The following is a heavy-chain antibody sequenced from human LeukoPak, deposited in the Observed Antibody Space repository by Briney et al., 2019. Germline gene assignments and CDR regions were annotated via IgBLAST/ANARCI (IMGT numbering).Heavy chain of an antibody. CDR3: ARESVLRDILTGYIPTNWFDP. D-gene: IGHD3-9*01. CDR2: INPNSGGT. V-gene: IGHV1-2*02. J-gene: IGHJ5*02. Sequence: ASVNVSCKASGYTFTGYYMHWVRQAPGQGLEWMGWINPNSGGTNYAQKFQGRVTMTRDTSISTAYMELSRLRSDDTAVYYCARESVLRDILTGYIPTNWFDPWGQGTLVTVSS. CDR1: GYTFTGYY.